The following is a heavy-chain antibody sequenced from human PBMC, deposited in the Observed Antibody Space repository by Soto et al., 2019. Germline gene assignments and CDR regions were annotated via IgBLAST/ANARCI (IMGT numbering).Heavy chain of an antibody. J-gene: IGHJ5*02. CDR2: IFYSGST. CDR3: ARVPSP. Sequence: PSETLSLTCTVSGDSISSSNYCWGWIRQPPGKGLEWIGYIFYSGSTYYNPSLKSRVTISVDRSKNQFSLKLSSVTAADTAVYYCARVPSPWGQGTLVTVSS. V-gene: IGHV4-39*07. CDR1: GDSISSSNYC.